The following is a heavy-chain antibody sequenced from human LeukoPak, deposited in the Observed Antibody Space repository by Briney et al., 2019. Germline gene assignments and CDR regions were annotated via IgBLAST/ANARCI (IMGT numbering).Heavy chain of an antibody. CDR2: ISGSGGST. J-gene: IGHJ3*01. Sequence: PGGSLRLSCAASGFTFSSYAMSWVRQAPGKGLEWVSAISGSGGSTYYADSVKGRFTISRDNSKNTLYLQMNSLRVEDTATYYCARGSTYDFWSGDALDAWGQGTMVTVAS. V-gene: IGHV3-23*01. CDR3: ARGSTYDFWSGDALDA. D-gene: IGHD3-3*01. CDR1: GFTFSSYA.